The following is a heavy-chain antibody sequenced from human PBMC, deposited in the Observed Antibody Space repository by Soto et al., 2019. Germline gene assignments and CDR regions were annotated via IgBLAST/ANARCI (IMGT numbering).Heavy chain of an antibody. D-gene: IGHD1-26*01. Sequence: SETLSLTCTVSGGSISSYYWSWIRQPPGKGLEWIGYIYYSGSTNYNPSLKSRVTISVDTSKNQFSLKLSSVTAADTAVYYCARGDWEAFDIWGQGTMVTVSS. V-gene: IGHV4-59*01. J-gene: IGHJ3*02. CDR1: GGSISSYY. CDR2: IYYSGST. CDR3: ARGDWEAFDI.